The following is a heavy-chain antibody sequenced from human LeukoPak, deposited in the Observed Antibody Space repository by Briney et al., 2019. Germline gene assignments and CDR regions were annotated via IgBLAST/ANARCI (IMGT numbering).Heavy chain of an antibody. CDR1: GYSFTTYS. J-gene: IGHJ3*02. Sequence: GESLRISCKGSGYSFTTYSIAWVRHMPAQGLGCRGIIYPGDSDIRYSPSFQGQLTLSADKYLSTAYLQWSSLKASDTPMYYCARRVCSSTSCYAGSTDAFDIWGQGTMVTVSS. CDR2: IYPGDSDI. V-gene: IGHV5-51*01. D-gene: IGHD2-2*01. CDR3: ARRVCSSTSCYAGSTDAFDI.